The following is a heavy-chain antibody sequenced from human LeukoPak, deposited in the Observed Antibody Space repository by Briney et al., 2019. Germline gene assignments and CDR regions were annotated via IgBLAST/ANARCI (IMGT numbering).Heavy chain of an antibody. CDR2: IIPIFGTA. Sequence: GASVKVSCKASGGTFSSYAINWVRRAPGQGLEWMGGIIPIFGTANYAQKFQGRVTITADESTSTAYMELSSLGSEDTAVYYCARDLRNYDSSGEFDPWGQGTLVTVSS. V-gene: IGHV1-69*13. D-gene: IGHD3-22*01. J-gene: IGHJ5*02. CDR1: GGTFSSYA. CDR3: ARDLRNYDSSGEFDP.